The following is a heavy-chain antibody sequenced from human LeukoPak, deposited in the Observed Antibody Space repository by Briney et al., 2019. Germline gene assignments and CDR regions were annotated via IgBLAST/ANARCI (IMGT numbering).Heavy chain of an antibody. CDR2: ISYDGSTK. V-gene: IGHV3-30*18. D-gene: IGHD2-2*01. Sequence: GGSLRLSCAASGFTFSSNDMHWVRQAPGKGLEWVAFISYDGSTKYYADSVRGRFTISRDNSKNTLYLQINSLRAEDTTVYYCAKDLSTKWSLDYWGQGTLVTVSS. CDR3: AKDLSTKWSLDY. CDR1: GFTFSSND. J-gene: IGHJ4*02.